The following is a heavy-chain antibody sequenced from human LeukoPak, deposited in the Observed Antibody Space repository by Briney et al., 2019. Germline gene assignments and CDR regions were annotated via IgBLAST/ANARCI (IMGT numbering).Heavy chain of an antibody. J-gene: IGHJ3*02. V-gene: IGHV4-4*07. CDR1: GGSISSYY. Sequence: SETLSLTCTVSGGSISSYYWSWIRQPAGKGLEWIGRIHTSGSTNYNPSLKSRVTMSGDTSKNQFSLKLSSVTAADTAVYYCACLTTADAFDIWGQGTMVTVSS. CDR2: IHTSGST. D-gene: IGHD3-22*01. CDR3: ACLTTADAFDI.